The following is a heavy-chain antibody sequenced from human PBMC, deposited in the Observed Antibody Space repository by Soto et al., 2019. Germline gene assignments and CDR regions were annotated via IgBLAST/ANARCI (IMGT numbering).Heavy chain of an antibody. CDR3: AKRGGAVTMYYFDY. V-gene: IGHV3-9*01. J-gene: IGHJ4*02. D-gene: IGHD4-17*01. CDR2: ISWNSGSI. Sequence: SLRLSCAASGFTFDDYAMHWVRQAPGKGLEWVSGISWNSGSIGYADSVKGRFTISRDNAKNSLYLQMNSLRAEDTALYYCAKRGGAVTMYYFDYWGQGTLVTVSS. CDR1: GFTFDDYA.